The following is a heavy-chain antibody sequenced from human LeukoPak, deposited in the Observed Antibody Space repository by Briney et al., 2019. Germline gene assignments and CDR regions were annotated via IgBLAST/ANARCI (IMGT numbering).Heavy chain of an antibody. CDR2: IFSNGNA. Sequence: SDTLSLTCTVSGYSISSNNRWGWIRQPPGKGLEWVGYIFSNGNAYYNSSLKSRVTMSVDTSKNQFSLNLRSVTAEDTAVYYCARNQAVTGNHGAMDIWGQGTMVTVSS. J-gene: IGHJ3*02. CDR1: GYSISSNNR. V-gene: IGHV4-28*01. D-gene: IGHD6-19*01. CDR3: ARNQAVTGNHGAMDI.